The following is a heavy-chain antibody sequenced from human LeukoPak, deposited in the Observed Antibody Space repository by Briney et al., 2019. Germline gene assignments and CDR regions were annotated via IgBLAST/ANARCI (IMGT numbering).Heavy chain of an antibody. V-gene: IGHV1-8*01. D-gene: IGHD6-13*01. Sequence: ASVRVSCKASGYTFTIYDINWVRQATGQGLEWMGWMNPNSGNTGYAQKFQGRVTITRNTSISTAYMELSSLRSEDTAVYYCARGKYPYSSSWGHYYYYMDVWGKGTTVTVSS. CDR3: ARGKYPYSSSWGHYYYYMDV. CDR1: GYTFTIYD. J-gene: IGHJ6*03. CDR2: MNPNSGNT.